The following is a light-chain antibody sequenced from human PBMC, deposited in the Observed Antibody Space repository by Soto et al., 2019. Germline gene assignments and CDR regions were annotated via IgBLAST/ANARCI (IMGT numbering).Light chain of an antibody. CDR3: LQDYGDSWT. V-gene: IGKV1-6*01. Sequence: TQMTQSPLSLSASVGEKIIITCRASRDVGSDVSWYQQKPGQAPKLVIYAASNLYTGVPSRFSGRRSGTEFTLTISSLQPEDFASYYCLQDYGDSWTFGQGTMV. J-gene: IGKJ1*01. CDR1: RDVGSD. CDR2: AAS.